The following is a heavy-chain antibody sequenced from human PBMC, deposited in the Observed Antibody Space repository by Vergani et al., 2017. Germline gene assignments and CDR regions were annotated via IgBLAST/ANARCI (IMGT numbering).Heavy chain of an antibody. J-gene: IGHJ1*01. CDR1: VGTFSSYA. Sequence: QVQLVQSGAEVKKPGSSVKVSCKASVGTFSSYAISWVRQAPGQGLEWMGRIIPIFGTANSAQKFQGRVTITAVESTTTAYMELSSLRSEDTAVYYCARDRGRLYYYDSSGTGYFQHWGQGTLVTVSS. V-gene: IGHV1-69*13. CDR3: ARDRGRLYYYDSSGTGYFQH. CDR2: IIPIFGTA. D-gene: IGHD3-22*01.